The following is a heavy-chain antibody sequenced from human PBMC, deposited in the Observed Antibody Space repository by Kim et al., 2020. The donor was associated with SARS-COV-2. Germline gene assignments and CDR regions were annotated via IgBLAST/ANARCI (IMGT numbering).Heavy chain of an antibody. CDR2: INAGNGNT. CDR3: ARAVPSSGSYRRGGGMDV. D-gene: IGHD3-10*01. Sequence: ASVKVSCKASGYTFTSYAMHWVRQAPGQRLEWMGWINAGNGNTKYSQKFQGRVTITRDTSASTAYMELSSLRSEDTAVYYCARAVPSSGSYRRGGGMDVWRQGTTVTVSS. CDR1: GYTFTSYA. V-gene: IGHV1-3*01. J-gene: IGHJ6*02.